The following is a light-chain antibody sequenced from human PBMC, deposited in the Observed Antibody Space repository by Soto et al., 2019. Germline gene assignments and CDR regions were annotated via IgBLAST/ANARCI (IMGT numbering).Light chain of an antibody. Sequence: DIQMTQSPSSLSASVGDRVTITCRASQTISIFLNWYQQKPGKAPKLLIYGASTLQGGVPSRFSGSGSGTDFTLTISRLQPEDFATYYCPRSYGSPPWTFGQGTKVDIK. CDR3: PRSYGSPPWT. V-gene: IGKV1-39*01. CDR1: QTISIF. J-gene: IGKJ1*01. CDR2: GAS.